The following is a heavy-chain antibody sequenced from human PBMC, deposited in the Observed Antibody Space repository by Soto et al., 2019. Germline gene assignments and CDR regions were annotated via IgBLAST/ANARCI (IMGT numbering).Heavy chain of an antibody. CDR1: GASITSYY. CDR2: LYTSGST. Sequence: PSETLSLTCTVSGASITSYYRSWVRQPATKGLEWIGRLYTSGSTTYNPSLKSRVTMSRDTSKNQYSLSLTSLTAADSAVYYCVRDSAATGTPYYYYYGMDVWGQGTTVTVSS. V-gene: IGHV4-4*07. CDR3: VRDSAATGTPYYYYYGMDV. D-gene: IGHD6-13*01. J-gene: IGHJ6*02.